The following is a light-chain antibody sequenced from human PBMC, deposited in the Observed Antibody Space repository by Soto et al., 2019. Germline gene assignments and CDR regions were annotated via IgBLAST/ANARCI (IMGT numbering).Light chain of an antibody. Sequence: QSALTQPASVSGSPGQSITISCTGTSSDVGGYNYASWYQQHPGKAPKLMIYDVSNRPSGVSNRFSGSKSGNTASLTISGLQAEDEADYYCSSYSSSSIVVFGGGTQLTVL. CDR3: SSYSSSSIVV. J-gene: IGLJ7*01. CDR2: DVS. V-gene: IGLV2-14*03. CDR1: SSDVGGYNY.